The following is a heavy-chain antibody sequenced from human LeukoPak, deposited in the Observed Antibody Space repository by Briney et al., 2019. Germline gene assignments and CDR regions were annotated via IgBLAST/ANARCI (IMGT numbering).Heavy chain of an antibody. CDR2: IYYSGSI. D-gene: IGHD3-10*01. V-gene: IGHV4-59*08. J-gene: IGHJ6*02. CDR3: ARHGSGELYYGMDV. CDR1: GGSISSYY. Sequence: SETLSLTCTVSGGSISSYYWSWIRQPPGKGLEWIGYIYYSGSIKYNPSPESRVTISVDKSKNQFSLRLSSVTAADTALYYCARHGSGELYYGMDVWGQGTTVTVSS.